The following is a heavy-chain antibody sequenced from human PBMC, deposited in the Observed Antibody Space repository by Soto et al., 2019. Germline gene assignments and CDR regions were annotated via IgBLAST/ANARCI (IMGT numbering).Heavy chain of an antibody. J-gene: IGHJ4*02. CDR1: GYTFSSYG. Sequence: QVQLAQSGAEVKKPGASVTVSCKASGYTFSSYGISWVRQAPGQGLEWVGWISVHNGYTKYATELQGRVTMTTDTSTSTAYMELRSLGSDDSAVYYSARLEHNCGAHDYGGQGTLVSVTS. CDR2: ISVHNGYT. V-gene: IGHV1-18*01. D-gene: IGHD1-1*01. CDR3: ARLEHNCGAHDY.